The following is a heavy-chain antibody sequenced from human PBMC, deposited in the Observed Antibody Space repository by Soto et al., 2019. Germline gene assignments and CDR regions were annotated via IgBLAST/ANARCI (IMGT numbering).Heavy chain of an antibody. CDR3: ARESVGATATLDYYYFYMDV. CDR2: INPNSGVT. CDR1: GDRFTDYY. V-gene: IGHV1-2*04. D-gene: IGHD1-26*01. J-gene: IGHJ6*03. Sequence: QVQLVQSGAEVKEPGASVTVSCRASGDRFTDYYMHWVRQAPGQGLEWMGWINPNSGVTKYAQKFQGWVTMTMDKSIRTVYMQLSRLRFDDTAIYYCARESVGATATLDYYYFYMDVWGTGTTVTVSS.